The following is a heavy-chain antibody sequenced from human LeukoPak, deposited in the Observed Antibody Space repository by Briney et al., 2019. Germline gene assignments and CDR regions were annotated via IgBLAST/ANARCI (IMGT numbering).Heavy chain of an antibody. CDR3: ASGDCTNGVCYERGYYFDY. CDR2: IIPIFGTA. D-gene: IGHD2-8*01. V-gene: IGHV1-69*06. J-gene: IGHJ4*02. Sequence: ASVKVSCKASGGTFSSYAISWVRQAPGQGLEWMGGIIPIFGTANYAQKFQGRVTITADKSTSTAYMELSSLRSGDTAVYYCASGDCTNGVCYERGYYFDYWGQGTLVTVSS. CDR1: GGTFSSYA.